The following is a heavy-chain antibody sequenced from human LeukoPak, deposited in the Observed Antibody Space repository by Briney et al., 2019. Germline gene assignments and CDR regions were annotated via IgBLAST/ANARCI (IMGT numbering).Heavy chain of an antibody. CDR3: AKVGTIVVVITYFDY. J-gene: IGHJ4*02. CDR2: ISDSGASGGST. V-gene: IGHV3-23*01. CDR1: GFTFRSFA. D-gene: IGHD3-22*01. Sequence: GGSLRLSCAAFGFTFRSFAMSWVRQAPGKGLEWVSGISDSGASGGSTNYADSVKGRFTISRDNSKNTRYLQMNSLRAEDTAVYYCAKVGTIVVVITYFDYWGQGTLVTVSS.